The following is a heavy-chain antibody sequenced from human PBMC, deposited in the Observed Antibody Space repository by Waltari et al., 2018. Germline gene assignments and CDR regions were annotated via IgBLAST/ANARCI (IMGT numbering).Heavy chain of an antibody. CDR2: LNAGNGKT. CDR3: AREWYSSSWSYYFYGMDV. J-gene: IGHJ6*02. D-gene: IGHD6-13*01. Sequence: QVQLVQSGAEVKKPGASVTVSCRASGYTFSNLSIHWVRQAPGQRPEWMGWLNAGNGKTKYSQKFQGRVTITRDTSASTAYMEVSSLRSEDTAVYYCAREWYSSSWSYYFYGMDVWGQGTTVTVSS. CDR1: GYTFSNLS. V-gene: IGHV1-3*01.